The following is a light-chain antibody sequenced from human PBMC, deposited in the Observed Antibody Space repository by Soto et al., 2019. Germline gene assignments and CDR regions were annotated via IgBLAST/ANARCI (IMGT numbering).Light chain of an antibody. J-gene: IGLJ1*01. V-gene: IGLV3-1*01. Sequence: SYELTQPPSVSVSPGQTASITCSGDNLGNKYASWYQQKPGQSPVLVIYEDSKRPSGIPERFSGSNSGNTATLTISGTQAMDEADYYCQAWDSRIIYFFGPGTKVTVL. CDR2: EDS. CDR1: NLGNKY. CDR3: QAWDSRIIYF.